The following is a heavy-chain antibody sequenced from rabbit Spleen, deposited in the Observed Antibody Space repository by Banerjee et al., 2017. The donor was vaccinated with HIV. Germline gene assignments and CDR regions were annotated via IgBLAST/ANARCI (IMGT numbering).Heavy chain of an antibody. D-gene: IGHD2-1*01. CDR2: IYISSGST. Sequence: QEQLEESGGGLVKPGASLTLTCKASGLDFSVNYWICWVRQAPGKGLDLIACIYISSGSTWYASWVNGRFTISRSTSLNTVDLKMTSLTAADTATYFCARGSAAMTMVITGFYFKLWGPGTLVTVS. CDR3: ARGSAAMTMVITGFYFKL. V-gene: IGHV1S43*01. J-gene: IGHJ4*01. CDR1: GLDFSVNYW.